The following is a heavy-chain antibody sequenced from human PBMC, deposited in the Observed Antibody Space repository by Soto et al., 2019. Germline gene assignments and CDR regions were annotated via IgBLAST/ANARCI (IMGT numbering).Heavy chain of an antibody. V-gene: IGHV3-23*01. Sequence: GGSLRLSCAASGFTLSDYAINWFRQAPGRGLEWVSGISSTGRHTYYADSVKGRFTVSRDNSKNTLYLMMNSLRAEDTAVYFCAKDIVEWYSSSFGAFHVWGPGTMVTVSS. J-gene: IGHJ3*01. CDR1: GFTLSDYA. CDR3: AKDIVEWYSSSFGAFHV. D-gene: IGHD2-2*01. CDR2: ISSTGRHT.